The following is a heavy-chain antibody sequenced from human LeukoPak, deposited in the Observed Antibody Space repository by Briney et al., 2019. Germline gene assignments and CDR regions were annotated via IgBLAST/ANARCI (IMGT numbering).Heavy chain of an antibody. J-gene: IGHJ5*02. Sequence: GGSLRLPCAASGFTFSSYWMSWVRQAPGKGLEWVANIKQDGSEKYYVDSVKGRFTISRDNAKNSLYLQMNSLRAEDTAVYYCARERRGYYDFWSGCSNWFDPWGQGTLVTVSS. D-gene: IGHD3-3*01. CDR2: IKQDGSEK. V-gene: IGHV3-7*01. CDR1: GFTFSSYW. CDR3: ARERRGYYDFWSGCSNWFDP.